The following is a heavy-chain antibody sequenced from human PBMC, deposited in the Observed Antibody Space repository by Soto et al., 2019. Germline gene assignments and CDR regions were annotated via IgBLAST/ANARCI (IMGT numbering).Heavy chain of an antibody. D-gene: IGHD1-7*01. Sequence: QVQLVQSGAEVKKPGASVKVSCKASGYTFTSYDINWVRQATGQGLEWMGWMNPNSGNTGYAQKFQGRVTITGNTSMSTAYMELSSLRSEDTAVYYCARGKLTRTTCRIAYYWGQGTLVTVSS. CDR3: ARGKLTRTTCRIAYY. J-gene: IGHJ4*02. V-gene: IGHV1-8*01. CDR1: GYTFTSYD. CDR2: MNPNSGNT.